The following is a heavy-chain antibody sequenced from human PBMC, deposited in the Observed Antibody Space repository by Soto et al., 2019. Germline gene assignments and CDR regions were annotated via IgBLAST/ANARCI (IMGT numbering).Heavy chain of an antibody. CDR2: INPLKGDT. CDR3: ARVKVPAAILGAFDL. CDR1: GYTFSTYG. V-gene: IGHV1-18*01. D-gene: IGHD2-2*01. Sequence: QVQLVQSGAEMKKPGASVKVSCKASGYTFSTYGITWVRQAPGQGLDWMGWINPLKGDTNSEARFQDRVTMTTDTSSKTAYMELRNLRSDDTSVYYCARVKVPAAILGAFDLWGQGTLVTVSS. J-gene: IGHJ3*01.